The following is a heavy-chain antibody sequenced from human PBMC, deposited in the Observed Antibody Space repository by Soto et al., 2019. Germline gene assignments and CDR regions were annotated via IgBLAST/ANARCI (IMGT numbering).Heavy chain of an antibody. J-gene: IGHJ4*02. CDR3: AKDRGVEVTTRFFDS. CDR1: GFTFSSDG. CDR2: ISYDGRNK. Sequence: QVQLVESGGGVVQPGRSLRLSCAASGFTFSSDGMHWVRQAPVKGLEWVAVISYDGRNKNYADSVKGRFTISRDNSKNTLYLQMNSLRAEDTAVYYCAKDRGVEVTTRFFDSWGQGTLVTVSS. D-gene: IGHD4-17*01. V-gene: IGHV3-30*18.